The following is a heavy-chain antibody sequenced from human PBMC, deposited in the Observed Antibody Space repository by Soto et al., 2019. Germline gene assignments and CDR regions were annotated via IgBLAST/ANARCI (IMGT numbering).Heavy chain of an antibody. CDR2: ISGSGGST. CDR1: GFTFSSYA. Sequence: GESLKISCAASGFTFSSYAMSWVRQAPGKGLEWVSAISGSGGSTYYADSVKGRFTISRDNSKNTLYLQMNSLRAEDTAVYYCAKDLPTPDSSGYYLVSDAFDIWGQGTMVTVSS. CDR3: AKDLPTPDSSGYYLVSDAFDI. J-gene: IGHJ3*02. D-gene: IGHD3-22*01. V-gene: IGHV3-23*01.